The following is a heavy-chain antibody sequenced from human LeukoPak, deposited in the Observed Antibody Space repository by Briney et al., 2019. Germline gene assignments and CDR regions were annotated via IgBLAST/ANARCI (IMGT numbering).Heavy chain of an antibody. CDR3: ARAPGEGTMVRGVPNGMDV. J-gene: IGHJ6*04. Sequence: TGGSLRLSCAVSGVTVSSNYLSWVRQAPGKGLEWLSMMYSGGKTAYADSVRGRFTISRDNSKNTLYLQMNSLRAEDTAVYYCARAPGEGTMVRGVPNGMDVWGKGTTVTVSS. D-gene: IGHD3-10*01. CDR1: GVTVSSNY. CDR2: MYSGGKT. V-gene: IGHV3-53*01.